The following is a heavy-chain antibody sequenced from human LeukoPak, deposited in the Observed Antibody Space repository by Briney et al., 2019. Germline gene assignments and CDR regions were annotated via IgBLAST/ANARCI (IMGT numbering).Heavy chain of an antibody. Sequence: GGSLRLSCAASEFTFSSYSMNWVRQAPGKGLEWVSSISSSSSYIYYADSVKGRFTISRDNAKNSLYLQMNSLRAEDTAVYYCARDDDFDWPRLFDYWGQGTLVTVSS. CDR3: ARDDDFDWPRLFDY. CDR1: EFTFSSYS. D-gene: IGHD3-9*01. J-gene: IGHJ4*02. V-gene: IGHV3-21*01. CDR2: ISSSSSYI.